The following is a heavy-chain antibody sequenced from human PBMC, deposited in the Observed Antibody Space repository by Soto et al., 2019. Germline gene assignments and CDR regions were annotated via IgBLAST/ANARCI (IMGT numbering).Heavy chain of an antibody. CDR2: ISSSGSTI. V-gene: IGHV3-48*03. Sequence: PGGSLRLSCAASGFTFSSYAMNWVRQAPGKGLEWVSYISSSGSTIYYADSVKGRFTISRDNAKNSLYLQMNSLRAEDTAVYYCARDMMDYSNYGYYYYGMDVWGQGTTVTVSS. J-gene: IGHJ6*02. CDR3: ARDMMDYSNYGYYYYGMDV. D-gene: IGHD4-4*01. CDR1: GFTFSSYA.